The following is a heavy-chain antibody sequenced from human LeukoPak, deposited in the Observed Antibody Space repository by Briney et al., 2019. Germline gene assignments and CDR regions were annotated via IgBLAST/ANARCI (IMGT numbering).Heavy chain of an antibody. V-gene: IGHV3-43D*03. CDR3: AITAGIHYYYMDV. D-gene: IGHD6-13*01. CDR1: GFTFDDYA. J-gene: IGHJ6*03. CDR2: ISWDGGST. Sequence: GGSLRLSCAASGFTFDDYAMHWVRHAPGKGLEWVSLISWDGGSTYYADSVKGRFTISRDNSKNSLYLQMNSLRAEDTALYYCAITAGIHYYYMDVWGKGTTVTVSS.